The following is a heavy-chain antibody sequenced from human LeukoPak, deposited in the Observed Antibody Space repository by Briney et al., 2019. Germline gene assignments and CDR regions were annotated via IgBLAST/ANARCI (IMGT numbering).Heavy chain of an antibody. CDR3: AKDRKGGPYYYGMDV. V-gene: IGHV3-9*01. D-gene: IGHD3-16*01. J-gene: IGHJ6*02. CDR1: GFTFDDYA. CDR2: ISWNSGSI. Sequence: PGGSLRLSCAASGFTFDDYAMHWVRQAPGKGLEWVSGISWNSGSIGYADSVKGRFTISRDNAKNSLYLQMNCLRAEDTALYYCAKDRKGGPYYYGMDVWGQGTTVTVSS.